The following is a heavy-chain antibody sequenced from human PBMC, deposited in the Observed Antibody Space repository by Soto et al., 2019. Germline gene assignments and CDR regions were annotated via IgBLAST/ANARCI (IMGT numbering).Heavy chain of an antibody. Sequence: RLSCAAAEGTCGGYSMHWIRQAPGKGLEWVSSISRSSSYIYYADSVKGRFTISRDNAKNSLYLQMNSLRAEDTAVYYCARGLATDWFDPWGQGTLVTVSS. CDR2: ISRSSSYI. CDR1: EGTCGGYS. D-gene: IGHD5-12*01. J-gene: IGHJ5*02. V-gene: IGHV3-21*01. CDR3: ARGLATDWFDP.